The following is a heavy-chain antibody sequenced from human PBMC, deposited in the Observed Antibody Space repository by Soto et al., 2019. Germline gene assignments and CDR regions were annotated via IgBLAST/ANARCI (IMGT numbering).Heavy chain of an antibody. Sequence: QVQLQESGPGLVKPSETLSLTCSVSGGSISSFYWNWIRQPAGKGLEWIGRIYRNGHTDYNPSLNSRVTTSVDTPKHQFSPQLSSVTAADTARYYCARGPSTSSIGTFDIRGQGTMVTGSS. CDR2: IYRNGHT. D-gene: IGHD6-6*01. CDR1: GGSISSFY. J-gene: IGHJ3*02. CDR3: ARGPSTSSIGTFDI. V-gene: IGHV4-4*07.